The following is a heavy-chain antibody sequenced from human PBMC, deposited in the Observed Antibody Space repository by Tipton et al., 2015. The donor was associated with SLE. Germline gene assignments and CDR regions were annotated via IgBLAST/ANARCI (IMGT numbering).Heavy chain of an antibody. V-gene: IGHV4-31*03. CDR1: GDSISSGGYY. Sequence: TLSLTCTVSGDSISSGGYYWIWIRQHPGKGLEWIGYIYYSEYSESTLYNPSLKSRVAISVDLSKNQFSLKLSSVTAADTAVYYCARGSSGSGSYPFDYWGQGTLVSVSS. J-gene: IGHJ4*02. CDR2: IYYSEYSEST. D-gene: IGHD3-10*01. CDR3: ARGSSGSGSYPFDY.